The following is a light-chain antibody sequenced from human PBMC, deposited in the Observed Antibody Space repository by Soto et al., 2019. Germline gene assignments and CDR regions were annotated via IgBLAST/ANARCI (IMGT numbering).Light chain of an antibody. CDR3: QYWDDYSWT. V-gene: IGKV1-5*03. J-gene: IGKJ1*01. CDR1: QSITDW. CDR2: KAS. Sequence: DIQMTQSPSTLSASVGDRVTITCRASQSITDWLAWYQQKPGKAPKFLIYKASNLEGGVPSRFSSSRSGTEFTLTISSVQPDDFATYYCQYWDDYSWTFGQGTKVEIK.